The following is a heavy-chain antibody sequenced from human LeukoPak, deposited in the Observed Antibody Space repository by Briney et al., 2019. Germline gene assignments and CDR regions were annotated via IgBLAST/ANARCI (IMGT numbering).Heavy chain of an antibody. V-gene: IGHV3-23*01. CDR1: GFTFSSYA. J-gene: IGHJ4*02. Sequence: GGSLRLSCAASGFTFSSYAMSWVRQAPGKGLEWVALISGSGGTSHYADSVKGRFIISRDYSKNTLYLQVKGLRAEDTAVYYCAKDVSISLAYYFDSWGQGTLVTVSS. CDR3: AKDVSISLAYYFDS. CDR2: ISGSGGTS.